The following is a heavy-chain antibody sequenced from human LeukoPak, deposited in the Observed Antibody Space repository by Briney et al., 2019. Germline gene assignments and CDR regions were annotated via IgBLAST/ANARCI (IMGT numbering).Heavy chain of an antibody. CDR2: ISSSSSYI. V-gene: IGHV3-21*01. D-gene: IGHD3-22*01. CDR1: GFTFSSYS. CDR3: ARDTYYYDSSGYYY. Sequence: GGSLRLSCAASGFTFSSYSMNWVRQVPGKGLEWVSSISSSSSYIYYADSVKGRFTISRDNAKNSLYLQMNSLRAEDTAVYYCARDTYYYDSSGYYYWGQGTLVTVSS. J-gene: IGHJ4*02.